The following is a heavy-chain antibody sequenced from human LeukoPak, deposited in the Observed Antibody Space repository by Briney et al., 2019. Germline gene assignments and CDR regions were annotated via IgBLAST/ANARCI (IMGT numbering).Heavy chain of an antibody. CDR1: GYTFTGYY. D-gene: IGHD2-15*01. J-gene: IGHJ4*02. CDR2: INPNSGGT. Sequence: ASVKVSCKASGYTFTGYYMHWVRQAPGQGLEWMGWINPNSGGTNYAQKFQGRVTITRDTSISTAYMELSRLRSDGTAVYYCARGGVVAPHSNDYWGQGTLVTVPS. V-gene: IGHV1-2*02. CDR3: ARGGVVAPHSNDY.